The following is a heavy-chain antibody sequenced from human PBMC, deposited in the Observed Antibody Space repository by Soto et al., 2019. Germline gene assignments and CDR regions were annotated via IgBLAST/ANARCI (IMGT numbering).Heavy chain of an antibody. CDR2: ISSSSSYI. Sequence: EVQLVESGGGLVKPGGSLRLSCAASGFTFSSYSMNWVRQAPGKGLEWVSSISSSSSYIYYADSVKGRFTISRDNAKNSLYLQMNRLRAEDTAVYYCARDRGATTVVYGMDVWGQGTTVTVCS. V-gene: IGHV3-21*01. CDR1: GFTFSSYS. D-gene: IGHD4-17*01. J-gene: IGHJ6*02. CDR3: ARDRGATTVVYGMDV.